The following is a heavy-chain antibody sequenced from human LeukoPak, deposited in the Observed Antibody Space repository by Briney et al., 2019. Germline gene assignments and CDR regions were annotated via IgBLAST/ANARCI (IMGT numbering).Heavy chain of an antibody. CDR3: ASPYCTNGVCYGVVDAFDI. Sequence: GGSLRLSCAASEFTFSSYSMNWVRQAPGKGLEWVSSISSSSSYIYYADSVKGRFTISRDNAKNSLYLQMNSLRAEDTAVYYCASPYCTNGVCYGVVDAFDIWGQGTLVTVSS. D-gene: IGHD2-8*01. CDR2: ISSSSSYI. V-gene: IGHV3-21*01. CDR1: EFTFSSYS. J-gene: IGHJ4*02.